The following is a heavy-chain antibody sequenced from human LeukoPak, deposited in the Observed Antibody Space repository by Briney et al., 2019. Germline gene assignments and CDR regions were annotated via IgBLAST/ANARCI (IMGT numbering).Heavy chain of an antibody. CDR1: GFTFSSYA. D-gene: IGHD6-19*01. Sequence: PGGSLRLSCAPSGFTFSSYAMSWVRQAPGKGLEWASVISGSGGSTNYADSVKGRFTISRDNSKNTLYLQMNSLRAEDTAVYYCAKEPGVAVADPPYFDYWGQGTLVTVSS. J-gene: IGHJ4*02. CDR3: AKEPGVAVADPPYFDY. V-gene: IGHV3-23*01. CDR2: ISGSGGST.